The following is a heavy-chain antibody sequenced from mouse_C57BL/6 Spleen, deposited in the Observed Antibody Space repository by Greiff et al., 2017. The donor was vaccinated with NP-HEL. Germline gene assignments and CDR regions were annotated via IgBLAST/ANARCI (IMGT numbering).Heavy chain of an antibody. Sequence: VQLQQSGPVLVKPGASVKMSCKASGYTFTDYYMNWVKQSHGKSLEWIGVINPYNGGTSYNQKFKGKATLTVDKSSSTAYMELNSLTSEDSAVYYCARPSTMVTSAWFAYWGQGTLVTVSA. V-gene: IGHV1-19*01. J-gene: IGHJ3*01. CDR1: GYTFTDYY. CDR2: INPYNGGT. CDR3: ARPSTMVTSAWFAY. D-gene: IGHD2-1*01.